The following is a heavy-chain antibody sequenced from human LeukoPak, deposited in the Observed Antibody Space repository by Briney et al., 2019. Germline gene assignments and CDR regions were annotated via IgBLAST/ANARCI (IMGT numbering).Heavy chain of an antibody. J-gene: IGHJ6*03. V-gene: IGHV4-4*07. CDR3: AREDCSSTSCYYYYYYYMDV. D-gene: IGHD2-2*01. Sequence: SETLSLTCTVSGGSISSYYWSWIRQPAGKGLEWIGRIYTSGSTNYNPSLKSRVTMSVDTSKNQFSLKLSSVTAADTAVYYCAREDCSSTSCYYYYYYYMDVWGKGTRSPSP. CDR2: IYTSGST. CDR1: GGSISSYY.